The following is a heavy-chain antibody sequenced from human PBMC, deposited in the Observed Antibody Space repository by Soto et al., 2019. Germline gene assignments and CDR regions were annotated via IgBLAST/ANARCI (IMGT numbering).Heavy chain of an antibody. CDR2: FIPSFPAP. J-gene: IGHJ5*02. V-gene: IGHV1-69*12. D-gene: IGHD2-21*01. CDR3: ATGEVVPSFPNWLDT. CDR1: GGTIKTYT. Sequence: VQFVQSGAELKKPGSSVRVSCRASGGTIKTYTLSWVRQAPGQGLEWMGAFIPSFPAPNFAQRFKGRLTXXADESTNTGFMELGGLRPEDTALYFCATGEVVPSFPNWLDTWGQGTHVIVSS.